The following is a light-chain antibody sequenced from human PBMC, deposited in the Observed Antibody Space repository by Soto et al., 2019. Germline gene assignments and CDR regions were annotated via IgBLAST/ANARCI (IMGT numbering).Light chain of an antibody. V-gene: IGKV3D-15*01. CDR3: QQYNSWPPIT. Sequence: EIVMTQSPATLSVSPGEGATLSCRASESVSISLAWYQHKPGQPPRLLIHGASTRASGIPPRFSGSGSGTEFTLTISSLQSEDFAVYYCQQYNSWPPITFGQGTRLEIK. CDR1: ESVSIS. J-gene: IGKJ5*01. CDR2: GAS.